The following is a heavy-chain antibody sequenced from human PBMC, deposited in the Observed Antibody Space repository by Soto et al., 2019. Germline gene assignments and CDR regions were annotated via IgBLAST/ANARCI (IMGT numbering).Heavy chain of an antibody. D-gene: IGHD2-2*01. CDR1: GFPFVDYG. Sequence: HPGGSLRLSCTASGFPFVDYGMSWFRQAPGKGLEWVGFIRSKAFGGTTEYAASVKGRFTISRDDSKSIAYLQMNSLKTEDTAVYYCSRLYCSSISCYEAYWGQGTQVTVSS. V-gene: IGHV3-49*03. CDR3: SRLYCSSISCYEAY. CDR2: IRSKAFGGTT. J-gene: IGHJ4*02.